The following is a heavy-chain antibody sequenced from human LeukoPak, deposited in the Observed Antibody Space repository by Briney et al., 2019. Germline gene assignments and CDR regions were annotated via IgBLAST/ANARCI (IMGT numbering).Heavy chain of an antibody. V-gene: IGHV3-21*01. J-gene: IGHJ6*02. D-gene: IGHD4-17*01. CDR3: ASLAGLTVTTTNYYYYGMDV. CDR1: GFTFSSYS. Sequence: GGSLRLSCAASGFTFSSYSMNWVRQAPGKGLEWVSSISSSSSYIYYADSVKGRFTISRDNAKNSLYLQMNSLRAEDTAVYYCASLAGLTVTTTNYYYYGMDVWGQGTTVTVSS. CDR2: ISSSSSYI.